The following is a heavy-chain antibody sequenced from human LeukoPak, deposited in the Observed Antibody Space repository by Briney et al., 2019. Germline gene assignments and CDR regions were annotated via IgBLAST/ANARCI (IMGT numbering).Heavy chain of an antibody. D-gene: IGHD4-23*01. Sequence: SETLSLTCTVSGGSISGYYWTWIRQPPGKGLEWIWQIYYSGKADYNPSLKSLTTISVNTSKNQISLKLTSVTAADTAVYFCAVYFAGHGGRGTWGQGAQVTVSS. J-gene: IGHJ5*02. CDR2: IYYSGKA. V-gene: IGHV4-59*08. CDR1: GGSISGYY. CDR3: AVYFAGHGGRGT.